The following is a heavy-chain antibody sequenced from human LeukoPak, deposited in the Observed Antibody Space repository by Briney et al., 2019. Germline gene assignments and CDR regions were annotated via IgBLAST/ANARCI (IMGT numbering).Heavy chain of an antibody. CDR3: AREGWDLNALDI. Sequence: QPGGSLRLSCAASGFTFSSYSMNWVRQAPGKGLVWVSYISSRSSNKYYADSVKGRFTISRDNAKNSLYLQMSSLRAEDTAIYYCAREGWDLNALDIWGQGTMVTVSP. CDR1: GFTFSSYS. CDR2: ISSRSSNK. V-gene: IGHV3-48*04. D-gene: IGHD1-26*01. J-gene: IGHJ3*02.